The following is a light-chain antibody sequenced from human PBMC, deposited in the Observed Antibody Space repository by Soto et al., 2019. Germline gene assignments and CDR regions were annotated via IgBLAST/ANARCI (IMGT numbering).Light chain of an antibody. CDR2: GAS. J-gene: IGKJ4*01. V-gene: IGKV3-15*01. CDR3: QQYNKWPPLT. Sequence: EIVMTQSPATLSVSPGERVTLSCRASQSVSSNLAWYQQKPGQPPRLLIYGASSRATGVPARFSGSGSGTEFTLTVSSLQSEDFAVYYCQQYNKWPPLTFGRGTKVEIK. CDR1: QSVSSN.